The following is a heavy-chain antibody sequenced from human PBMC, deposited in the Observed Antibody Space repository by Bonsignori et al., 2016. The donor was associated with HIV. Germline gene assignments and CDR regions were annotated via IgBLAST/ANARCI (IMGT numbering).Heavy chain of an antibody. D-gene: IGHD4-11*01. V-gene: IGHV5-51*01. J-gene: IGHJ4*02. CDR2: IYPGDSET. CDR3: ARLRDSNYRVFDF. Sequence: VRQMPGKGLEWMGIIYPGDSETRYSPSFQGQVAISADKSISTAFLQWSRLKASDTAIYYCARLRDSNYRVFDFWGQGTLVTVSS.